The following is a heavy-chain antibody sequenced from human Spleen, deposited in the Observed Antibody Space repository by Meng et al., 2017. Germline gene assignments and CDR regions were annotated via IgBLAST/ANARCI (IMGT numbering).Heavy chain of an antibody. CDR2: IRQSGTT. CDR3: ARDRGSYYGGWFDP. Sequence: LTQWGAGLLKPSGPLSLTCAVYGGSFNEYFWSWIRQSPGKGLEWIGEIRQSGTTNYNASLRSRATISIDTSKNHFSLKLTSVTAADTAVYYCARDRGSYYGGWFDPWGQGTLVTVSS. D-gene: IGHD1-26*01. V-gene: IGHV4-34*01. CDR1: GGSFNEYF. J-gene: IGHJ5*02.